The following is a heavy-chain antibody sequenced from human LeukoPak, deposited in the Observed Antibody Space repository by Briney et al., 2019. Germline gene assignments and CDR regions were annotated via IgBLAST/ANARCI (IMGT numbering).Heavy chain of an antibody. J-gene: IGHJ5*02. V-gene: IGHV1-18*01. D-gene: IGHD3-10*01. Sequence: ASVKVSCKASGYTFTRYAVNWVRQAPGQGLEWMGWISAYNGNTNYAQKLQGGVTMTTDTSTSTAYMELRSLRSDDTAVYYCARVVRGVMLVSGNWFDPWGQGTLVTVSS. CDR3: ARVVRGVMLVSGNWFDP. CDR2: ISAYNGNT. CDR1: GYTFTRYA.